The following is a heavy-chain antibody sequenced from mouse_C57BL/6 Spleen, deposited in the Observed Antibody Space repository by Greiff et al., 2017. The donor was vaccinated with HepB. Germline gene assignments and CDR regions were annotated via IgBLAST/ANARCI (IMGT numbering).Heavy chain of an antibody. CDR3: ARRRITTTPFDD. J-gene: IGHJ2*01. D-gene: IGHD1-1*01. Sequence: VQLQQSGPELVKPGASVKISCKASGYTFTDYYMNWVKQSHGKSLEWIGDINPNNGGTSYNQKFKGKATLTVDKSSSTAYMELRSLTSEDSAVYYCARRRITTTPFDDWGQGTTLTVSS. V-gene: IGHV1-26*01. CDR2: INPNNGGT. CDR1: GYTFTDYY.